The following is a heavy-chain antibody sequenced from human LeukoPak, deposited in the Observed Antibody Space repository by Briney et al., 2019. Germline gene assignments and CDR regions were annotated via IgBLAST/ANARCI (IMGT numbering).Heavy chain of an antibody. CDR1: GVIFSNFA. J-gene: IGHJ5*02. CDR3: ARARGYVWGSYRYPSNWFDP. Sequence: ASVKVSCKASGVIFSNFAFNWVRQATGQGLEWMGWMNPNSGNTGYAQKFQGRVTMTRNTSISTAYMELSSLRSEDTAVYYCARARGYVWGSYRYPSNWFDPWGQGTLVTVSS. D-gene: IGHD3-16*02. V-gene: IGHV1-8*01. CDR2: MNPNSGNT.